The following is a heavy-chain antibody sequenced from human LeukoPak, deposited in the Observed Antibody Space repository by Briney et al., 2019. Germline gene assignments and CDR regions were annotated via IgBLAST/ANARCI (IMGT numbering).Heavy chain of an antibody. CDR1: GGSISSYY. CDR2: IYYSGST. J-gene: IGHJ4*02. V-gene: IGHV4-59*01. CDR3: ASSLASSSRFDY. Sequence: SETLSLTCTVSGGSISSYYWSWIRQPPGKGLEWIGYIYYSGSTNYNPSLKSRVTISVDTSKNQFSLKLSSVTAADTAVYYCASSLASSSRFDYWGQGTLVTVSS. D-gene: IGHD6-13*01.